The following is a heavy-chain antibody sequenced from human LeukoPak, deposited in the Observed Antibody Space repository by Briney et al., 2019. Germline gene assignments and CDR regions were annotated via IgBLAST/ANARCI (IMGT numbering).Heavy chain of an antibody. Sequence: ASVKVSCKASGYTFTSYGISWVRRAPGQGLEWMGWISAYNGNTNYAQKLQGRVTMTTDTSTSTAYMELRSLRSDDTAVYYCARYGSGSYYLYYYGMDVWGQGTTVTVSS. CDR1: GYTFTSYG. CDR3: ARYGSGSYYLYYYGMDV. D-gene: IGHD3-10*01. J-gene: IGHJ6*02. CDR2: ISAYNGNT. V-gene: IGHV1-18*01.